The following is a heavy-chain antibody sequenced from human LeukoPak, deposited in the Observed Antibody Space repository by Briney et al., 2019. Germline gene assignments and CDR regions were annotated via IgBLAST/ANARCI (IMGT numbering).Heavy chain of an antibody. CDR1: GFTFTNFW. Sequence: PGGSLRLSCAASGFTFTNFWMTWVRQSPGKGQEWVANINRDGTKTTYVDSVKGRFTISRDNAKSSLFLHMSSLRAEDTAVYYCATAPAAADSSWGQGTLVAVSS. J-gene: IGHJ5*02. D-gene: IGHD6-13*01. V-gene: IGHV3-7*01. CDR3: ATAPAAADSS. CDR2: INRDGTKT.